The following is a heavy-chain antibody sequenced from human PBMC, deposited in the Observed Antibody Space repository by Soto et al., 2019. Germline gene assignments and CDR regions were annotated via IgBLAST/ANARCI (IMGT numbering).Heavy chain of an antibody. CDR2: IWYDGSNK. J-gene: IGHJ6*02. CDR1: GFTFSSYG. Sequence: GGSLRLSCAASGFTFSSYGMHWVRQAPGKGLEWVAVIWYDGSNKYYADSVKGRFTISRDNSKNTLYLQMNSLRAEDTAVYYCARYNWNDDLDRHYYYGMDVWGQGTTVTVSS. V-gene: IGHV3-33*01. D-gene: IGHD1-1*01. CDR3: ARYNWNDDLDRHYYYGMDV.